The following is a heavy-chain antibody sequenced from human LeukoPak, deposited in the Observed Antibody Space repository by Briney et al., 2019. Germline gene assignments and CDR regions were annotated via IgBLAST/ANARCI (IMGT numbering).Heavy chain of an antibody. V-gene: IGHV3-53*01. J-gene: IGHJ2*01. CDR1: GFTFGDYA. Sequence: PGRSLRLSCTASGFTFGDYAMSWFRQAPGKGLECVSVFHSGGSTYYADSVKGRFTISRDNSKNTLYLQMNSLRAEDTAVYYCARARPADLWGRGTLVTVSS. D-gene: IGHD6-25*01. CDR3: ARARPADL. CDR2: FHSGGST.